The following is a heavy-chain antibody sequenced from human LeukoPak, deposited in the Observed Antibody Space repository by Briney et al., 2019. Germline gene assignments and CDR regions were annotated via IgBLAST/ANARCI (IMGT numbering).Heavy chain of an antibody. CDR3: ARVSYSSGWEDY. Sequence: GGSLRLSCEASGFTFSTFAMIWVRQPPGKGLEWVSSIFPSGGEIHYADSVRGRFTISRDNSKSTLSLQMNSLRAEDTAVYYCARVSYSSGWEDYWGQGTLVTVSS. CDR2: IFPSGGEI. D-gene: IGHD6-19*01. V-gene: IGHV3-23*01. CDR1: GFTFSTFA. J-gene: IGHJ4*02.